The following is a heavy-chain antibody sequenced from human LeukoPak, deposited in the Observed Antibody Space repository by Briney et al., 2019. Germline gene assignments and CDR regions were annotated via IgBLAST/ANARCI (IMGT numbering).Heavy chain of an antibody. CDR3: ALDGRWTAIYYFDY. CDR2: IKQGGSEK. J-gene: IGHJ4*02. CDR1: GFAFSSYW. Sequence: GSLRLSCAASGFAFSSYWMSWVRQAPGKGLEWVANIKQGGSEKYYVDSVKGRFTISRDNAKNSLYLQMNSLRAEDTAVYYCALDGRWTAIYYFDYWGQGTLVTVSP. D-gene: IGHD1-26*01. V-gene: IGHV3-7*01.